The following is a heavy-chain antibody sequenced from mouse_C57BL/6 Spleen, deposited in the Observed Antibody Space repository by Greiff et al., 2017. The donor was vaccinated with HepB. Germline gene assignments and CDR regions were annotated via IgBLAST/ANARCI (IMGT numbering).Heavy chain of an antibody. J-gene: IGHJ2*01. V-gene: IGHV1-80*01. CDR3: ARITTVVAPYYFDY. Sequence: VQLQQSGAELVKPGASVKISCKASGYAFSSYWMNWVKQRPGKGLEWIGQIYPGDGDTNYNEKFKGKATLTADKSSSTAYMQLSSLTSEDSAVYFCARITTVVAPYYFDYWGQGTTLTVSS. CDR1: GYAFSSYW. CDR2: IYPGDGDT. D-gene: IGHD1-1*01.